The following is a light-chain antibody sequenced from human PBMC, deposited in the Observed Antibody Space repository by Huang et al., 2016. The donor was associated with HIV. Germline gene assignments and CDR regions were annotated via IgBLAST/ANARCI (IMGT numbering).Light chain of an antibody. Sequence: EIVMTQSPATLSVSPGQRVTLSCRANRSVSTNLAWYQQRHGQAPRLLIYGSSNRAPGIPVRFSGSGSGTDFSLTISSLQSEDFALYYCHQYNNWLLSFGGGTRV. CDR3: HQYNNWLLS. J-gene: IGKJ4*01. CDR2: GSS. V-gene: IGKV3-15*01. CDR1: RSVSTN.